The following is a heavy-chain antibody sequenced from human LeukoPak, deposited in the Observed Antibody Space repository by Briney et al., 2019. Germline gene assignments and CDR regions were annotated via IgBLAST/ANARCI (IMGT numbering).Heavy chain of an antibody. V-gene: IGHV3-9*01. J-gene: IGHJ2*01. CDR3: ARENYGDYGSRYFDL. Sequence: GGSLRLSCAASGFTFEDYAMHWVRQAPGKGLEWVSGISWNSDNIGYVDSVKGRFTISRDNAKNSLYLQMNSLRAEDTAVYYCARENYGDYGSRYFDLWGRGTLVTVSS. CDR1: GFTFEDYA. CDR2: ISWNSDNI. D-gene: IGHD4-17*01.